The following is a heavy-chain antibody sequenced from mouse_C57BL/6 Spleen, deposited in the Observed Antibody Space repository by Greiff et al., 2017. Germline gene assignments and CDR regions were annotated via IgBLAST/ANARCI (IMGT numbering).Heavy chain of an antibody. CDR3: ARSQYYGSSYYAMDY. CDR1: GFTFSDYG. D-gene: IGHD1-1*01. CDR2: ISSGSSTI. Sequence: EVKLVESGGGLVKPGGSLKLSCAASGFTFSDYGMHWVRQAPEKGLEWVAYISSGSSTIYYADKVKGRFTISRDNAKNTLFLQMTSLRSEDTAMYYCARSQYYGSSYYAMDYWGQGTSVTVSS. J-gene: IGHJ4*01. V-gene: IGHV5-17*01.